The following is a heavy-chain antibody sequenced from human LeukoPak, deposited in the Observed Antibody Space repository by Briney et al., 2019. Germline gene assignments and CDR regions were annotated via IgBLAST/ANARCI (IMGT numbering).Heavy chain of an antibody. V-gene: IGHV3-66*01. Sequence: GGSLRLSCAASGFTVSSNYMSWVRQAPGKGLEWVSVIYSGGSTYYADSVKGRFTISRDNSKNTLYLQMNSLRAEDTAVYYCARDVSGEQSNWFDPWGQGTLVTVSS. CDR1: GFTVSSNY. D-gene: IGHD3-10*01. J-gene: IGHJ5*02. CDR3: ARDVSGEQSNWFDP. CDR2: IYSGGST.